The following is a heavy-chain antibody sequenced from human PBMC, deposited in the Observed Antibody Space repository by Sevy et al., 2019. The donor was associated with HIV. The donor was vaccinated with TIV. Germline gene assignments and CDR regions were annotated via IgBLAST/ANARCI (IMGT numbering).Heavy chain of an antibody. J-gene: IGHJ4*02. Sequence: GGSLRLSCAASEFTFSSYAMHWVRQAPGKGLEWVAVISYDGSNKYYADSVKGRFTISRDNSKNTLYLQMNSLRAEDTAVYYCASPSGWYDYWGQGTLVTVSS. D-gene: IGHD6-19*01. CDR1: EFTFSSYA. CDR2: ISYDGSNK. CDR3: ASPSGWYDY. V-gene: IGHV3-30-3*01.